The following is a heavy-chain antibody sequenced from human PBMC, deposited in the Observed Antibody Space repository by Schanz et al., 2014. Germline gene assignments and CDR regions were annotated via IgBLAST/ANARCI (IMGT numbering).Heavy chain of an antibody. Sequence: QVQLQESGPGLVKSSETLSLTCTVSGGSISSFYWGWIRQPAGKGLEWIGRIYTSGSTNYNPSLKSRVTMSQDSSKNQFSLKLSSVTAADTAVYYCARDRGYDFSFDPWGQGTLVTVSS. D-gene: IGHD3-3*01. CDR1: GGSISSFY. J-gene: IGHJ5*02. CDR2: IYTSGST. CDR3: ARDRGYDFSFDP. V-gene: IGHV4-4*07.